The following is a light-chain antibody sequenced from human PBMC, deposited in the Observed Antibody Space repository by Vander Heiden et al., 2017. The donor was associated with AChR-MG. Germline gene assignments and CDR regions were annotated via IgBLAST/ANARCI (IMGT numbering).Light chain of an antibody. CDR1: SSNIGSNT. Sequence: QSVLTQPPSASGTPGQSVTISCSGSSSNIGSNTVNWYQQLPGTAPKLLIYSNNQRPSGVPDRFSGSKSGTSASLAISGLQSEDEADYYCAAWDDSLNGLSFGGGTKLTVL. J-gene: IGLJ3*02. CDR2: SNN. V-gene: IGLV1-44*01. CDR3: AAWDDSLNGLS.